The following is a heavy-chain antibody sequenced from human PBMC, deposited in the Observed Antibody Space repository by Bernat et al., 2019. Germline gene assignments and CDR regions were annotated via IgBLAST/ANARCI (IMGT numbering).Heavy chain of an antibody. D-gene: IGHD3-10*01. Sequence: QVQLVQSGVEVKKPGASVKVSCKASGYTFTTYGISWVRQAPGQGLEWMGWITTYNGNTDYAQNLQGRVTMTTGTSTDTAYMELGSLTSDDTAVYYCARRWLREPRPNDAFEIWGQGTMVTVSS. V-gene: IGHV1-18*01. J-gene: IGHJ3*02. CDR1: GYTFTTYG. CDR3: ARRWLREPRPNDAFEI. CDR2: ITTYNGNT.